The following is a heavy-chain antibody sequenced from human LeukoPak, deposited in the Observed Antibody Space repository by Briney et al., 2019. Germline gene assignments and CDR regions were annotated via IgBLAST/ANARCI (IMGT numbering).Heavy chain of an antibody. CDR1: DYSISSGYY. Sequence: SETLSLTCTVSDYSISSGYYWGWIRQPPGKGLEWIGSIYHSGSTYYNPSLKSRVTISVDTSKNQFSLKLSSVTAADTAVYYCARGLLRYFDPTPFDYWGQGTLVTVSS. D-gene: IGHD3-9*01. V-gene: IGHV4-38-2*02. CDR2: IYHSGST. CDR3: ARGLLRYFDPTPFDY. J-gene: IGHJ4*02.